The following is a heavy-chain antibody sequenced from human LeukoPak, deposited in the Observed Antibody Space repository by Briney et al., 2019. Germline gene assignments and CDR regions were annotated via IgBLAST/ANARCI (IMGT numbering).Heavy chain of an antibody. CDR2: ISYDGSNK. CDR1: GFTFSSYG. CDR3: AKLGKQSGYESV. J-gene: IGHJ4*02. V-gene: IGHV3-30*18. D-gene: IGHD5-12*01. Sequence: GRSLRLSCAASGFTFSSYGMHWVRQAPGKGLEWVAVISYDGSNKYYADSVKGRFTISRDNSKNTLYLQMNSLRAEDTAVYYCAKLGKQSGYESVWGQGTLVTVSS.